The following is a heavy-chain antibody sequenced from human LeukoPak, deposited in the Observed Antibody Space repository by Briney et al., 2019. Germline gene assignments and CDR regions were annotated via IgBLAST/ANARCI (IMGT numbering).Heavy chain of an antibody. J-gene: IGHJ3*02. CDR2: INPKSGGT. V-gene: IGHV1-2*02. CDR3: ARAGFLVYSNLAFDI. Sequence: ASVKVSCKASGYSFTGHYMHWVRQAPGQGLEWMGWINPKSGGTNYAQKFQGRVTMTRDTSISTAYMDMSSLRSEDTAVYYCARAGFLVYSNLAFDIWGQGTMVTVSS. D-gene: IGHD4-11*01. CDR1: GYSFTGHY.